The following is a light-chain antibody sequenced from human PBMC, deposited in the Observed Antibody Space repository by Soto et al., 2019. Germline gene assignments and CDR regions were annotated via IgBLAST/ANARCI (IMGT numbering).Light chain of an antibody. Sequence: DIQMTQSPSSLSASVGDRVTITCRASQGIISYLAWYQQKPGKVPKLLIYAVSTLQSGVPSRFSGSGSGTDFTLTISSLQPEDVATYYCQKYDSALQGFTFGPGTRVDIE. CDR2: AVS. J-gene: IGKJ3*01. V-gene: IGKV1-27*01. CDR3: QKYDSALQGFT. CDR1: QGIISY.